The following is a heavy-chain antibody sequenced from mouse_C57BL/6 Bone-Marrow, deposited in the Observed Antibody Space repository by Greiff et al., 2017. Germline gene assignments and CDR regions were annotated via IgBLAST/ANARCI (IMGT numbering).Heavy chain of an antibody. D-gene: IGHD2-4*01. CDR2: INPNYGTT. J-gene: IGHJ4*01. CDR3: ARGYDYDYAMDY. V-gene: IGHV1-39*01. Sequence: VQLQQPGPELVKPGASVKISCKASGYSFTDYNMNWVKQSNGKSLEWIGVINPNYGTTSYNQKFKGKATLTVDQSSSTAYMLLNSLASEDSAVYYCARGYDYDYAMDYWGQGTSVTVSS. CDR1: GYSFTDYN.